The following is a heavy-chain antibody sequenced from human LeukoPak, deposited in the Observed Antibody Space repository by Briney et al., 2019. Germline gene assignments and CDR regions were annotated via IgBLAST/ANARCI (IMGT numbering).Heavy chain of an antibody. CDR3: AKRVVGAYYFDY. J-gene: IGHJ4*02. CDR1: GFTFSNYG. D-gene: IGHD2-15*01. CDR2: ISGSGVST. V-gene: IGHV3-23*01. Sequence: GGSLILSCAASGFTFSNYGMYWVRQAPGKGLEWVSSISGSGVSTYYADSVKGRFTISRDNSRNTLYLQMNSLRAEDTAVYYCAKRVVGAYYFDYWGQGTLVTVSS.